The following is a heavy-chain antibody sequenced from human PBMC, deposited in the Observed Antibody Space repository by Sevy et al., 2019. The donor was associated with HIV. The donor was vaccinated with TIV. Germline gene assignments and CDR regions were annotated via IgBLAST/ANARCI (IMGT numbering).Heavy chain of an antibody. Sequence: GGSLRLSCAASGFTFSSYAMSWVRQAPGKGLEWVSAISGSGGSTYYADSVKGRFTISRDNSKNTLYLQMNSLRAEDXAVYYCAKASTAYDYVWGSYRLGLGHKTMNDAFDIWGQRTMVTVSS. CDR2: ISGSGGST. J-gene: IGHJ3*02. CDR1: GFTFSSYA. V-gene: IGHV3-23*01. D-gene: IGHD3-16*02. CDR3: AKASTAYDYVWGSYRLGLGHKTMNDAFDI.